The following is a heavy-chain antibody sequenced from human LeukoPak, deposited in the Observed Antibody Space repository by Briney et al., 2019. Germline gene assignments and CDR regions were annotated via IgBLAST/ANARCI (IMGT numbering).Heavy chain of an antibody. CDR3: AKATGTSWPSFDY. J-gene: IGHJ4*02. V-gene: IGHV3-33*06. CDR2: IWYDGSNK. Sequence: GGSLRLSCVGSGFTFRTFGMHWVRQAPGKGLEWVAVIWYDGSNKYYADSVKGRFTISRDNSKNTLNLQMNSLRAEDTAVYFCAKATGTSWPSFDYWGQGTLVTVSS. CDR1: GFTFRTFG. D-gene: IGHD2-2*01.